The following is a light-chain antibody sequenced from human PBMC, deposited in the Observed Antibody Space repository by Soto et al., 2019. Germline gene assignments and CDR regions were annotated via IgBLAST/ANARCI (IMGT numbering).Light chain of an antibody. CDR3: SSYTSSSTLV. V-gene: IGLV2-14*01. J-gene: IGLJ3*02. CDR2: EVG. CDR1: SSDVGGYKY. Sequence: QSVLTQPASVSGSPGQSITISCSRTSSDVGGYKYVSWYQQHPGKAPKLMIYEVGNRPSGVSQRFSGSKSGNTASLTIFGLQAEDEADYYCSSYTSSSTLVFGGGTKVTVL.